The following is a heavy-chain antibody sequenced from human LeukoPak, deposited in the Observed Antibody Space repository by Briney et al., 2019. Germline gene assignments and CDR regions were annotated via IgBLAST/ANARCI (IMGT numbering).Heavy chain of an antibody. V-gene: IGHV3-7*01. Sequence: GGSLRLSCAASGFTFSNYWMSWVRQAPGKGLEWVANIKKDGSDKYYVDSVRGRFTISRDNAKNSLYLQMNSLSAEDTAVYYCARDRVEGATDYWGQGTLVTVSS. CDR3: ARDRVEGATDY. D-gene: IGHD1-26*01. CDR2: IKKDGSDK. J-gene: IGHJ4*02. CDR1: GFTFSNYW.